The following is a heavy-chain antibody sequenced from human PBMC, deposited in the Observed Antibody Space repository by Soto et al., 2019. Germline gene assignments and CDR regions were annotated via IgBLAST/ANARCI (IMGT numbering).Heavy chain of an antibody. D-gene: IGHD3-10*01. CDR3: AKDLMVNDQYHQYGMDV. CDR2: ITNAGGET. J-gene: IGHJ6*02. Sequence: QVELVESGGGVVQPGRSLRLSCAASGFAFSAYGMHWVRQAPGKGLEWVALITNAGGETYYLDSVKGRFVISRDDSRHTLHLQMNSLRAEDTAVYYCAKDLMVNDQYHQYGMDVRGQGTTVSVSS. CDR1: GFAFSAYG. V-gene: IGHV3-30*18.